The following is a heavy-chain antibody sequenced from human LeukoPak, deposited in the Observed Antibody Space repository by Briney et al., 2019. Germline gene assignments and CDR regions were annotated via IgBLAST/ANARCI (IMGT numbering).Heavy chain of an antibody. Sequence: GGSLRLSCAASGFTFSSYSMNWVRQAPGKGLEWVSSISSSSSYIYYADSVKGRFTISRDNAKNSLYLQMNSLRAEDTAVYYCARDISTYYYDSPTLPLYYMDVWGKGPRSPSP. CDR3: ARDISTYYYDSPTLPLYYMDV. D-gene: IGHD3-22*01. CDR2: ISSSSSYI. CDR1: GFTFSSYS. J-gene: IGHJ6*03. V-gene: IGHV3-21*01.